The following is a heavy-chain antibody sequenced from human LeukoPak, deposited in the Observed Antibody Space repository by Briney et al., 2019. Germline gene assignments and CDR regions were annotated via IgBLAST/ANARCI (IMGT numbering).Heavy chain of an antibody. CDR3: ARLVYDFWSGYPAYGYYFDY. V-gene: IGHV5-51*01. D-gene: IGHD3-3*01. CDR1: GYRFTSYW. J-gene: IGHJ4*02. CDR2: IYPGDSDT. Sequence: GESLKISCKGSGYRFTSYWIGWVRQMPGKGLEWMGIIYPGDSDTRYSPSFQGQVTISADKSISTAYLQWSSLKASDTAMYYCARLVYDFWSGYPAYGYYFDYWGQGTLVTVSS.